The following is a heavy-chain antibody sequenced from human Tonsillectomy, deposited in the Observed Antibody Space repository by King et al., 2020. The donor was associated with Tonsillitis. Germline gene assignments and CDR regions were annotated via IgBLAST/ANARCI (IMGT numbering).Heavy chain of an antibody. J-gene: IGHJ4*02. CDR3: ASMGSRSLWFGDLYFDY. D-gene: IGHD3-10*01. Sequence: QLQESGPGLVKPSETLSLTCAVSGYSISSGYYWGWIRQPPTKGLEWIGNIYHSGSTYYNPSLKSRVTISVDTSKNQFSLKLSSMTAADTAVYYCASMGSRSLWFGDLYFDYWGQGTLVTVSS. V-gene: IGHV4-38-2*01. CDR1: GYSISSGYY. CDR2: IYHSGST.